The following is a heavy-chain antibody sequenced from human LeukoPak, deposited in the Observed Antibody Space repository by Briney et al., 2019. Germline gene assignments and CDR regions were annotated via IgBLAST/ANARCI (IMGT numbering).Heavy chain of an antibody. CDR2: IYASGSS. D-gene: IGHD1-26*01. V-gene: IGHV4-4*07. J-gene: IGHJ4*02. Sequence: SETLSLTCNVSGGSISSSYWSWIRQPAGKGLEWIGRIYASGSSNYNPSLKSRVTMSVDTSKNQFSLNLSSVTAADTAVYYCAREGGSSRSLENWGQGTLVTVSS. CDR1: GGSISSSY. CDR3: AREGGSSRSLEN.